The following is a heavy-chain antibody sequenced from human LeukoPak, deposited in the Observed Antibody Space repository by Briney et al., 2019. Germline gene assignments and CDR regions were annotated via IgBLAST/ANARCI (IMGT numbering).Heavy chain of an antibody. CDR3: ARDPTGRGMIDDY. V-gene: IGHV3-48*02. D-gene: IGHD3-22*01. CDR1: GFTFSSYT. CDR2: ISSSSSTI. J-gene: IGHJ4*02. Sequence: GGSLRLSCAASGFTFSSYTMNWVRQAPGKGLEWVSYISSSSSTIYYADSVKGRFTISRDNAENSLYLQMNSLRDEDTAVYYCARDPTGRGMIDDYWGQGTLVTVSS.